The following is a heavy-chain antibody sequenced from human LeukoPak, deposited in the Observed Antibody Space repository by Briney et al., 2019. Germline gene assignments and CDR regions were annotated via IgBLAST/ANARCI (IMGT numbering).Heavy chain of an antibody. V-gene: IGHV3-21*01. D-gene: IGHD6-13*01. CDR1: GFTFSSYS. CDR2: ISSSSSYI. J-gene: IGHJ4*02. Sequence: PGGSLTLSCAASGFTFSSYSMNWVRQAPGKGLEWVSSISSSSSYIYYADSVKGRFTISRDNAKNSLYLQMNSLRAEDTAVYYCARNHLDSSSWYVFDYWGQGTLVTVSS. CDR3: ARNHLDSSSWYVFDY.